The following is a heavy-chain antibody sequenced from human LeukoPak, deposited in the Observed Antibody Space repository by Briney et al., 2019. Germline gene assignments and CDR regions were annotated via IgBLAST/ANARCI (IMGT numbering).Heavy chain of an antibody. J-gene: IGHJ5*02. CDR3: ARLSTTGTTGWFDP. CDR1: GYSFTTYW. Sequence: GESLKISCKASGYSFTTYWIGWVRQMPGKGLEWMGIIYPGDSDTRYSPSFQGQVTFSADKSINTAYLQWSSLKASDTAMYYCARLSTTGTTGWFDPWGQGTLVTVSS. V-gene: IGHV5-51*01. CDR2: IYPGDSDT. D-gene: IGHD1-1*01.